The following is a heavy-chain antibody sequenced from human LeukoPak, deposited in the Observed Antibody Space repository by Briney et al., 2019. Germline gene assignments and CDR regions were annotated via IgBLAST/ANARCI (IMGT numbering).Heavy chain of an antibody. V-gene: IGHV1-18*01. CDR3: ARVISGYYSYYFVY. D-gene: IGHD3-22*01. Sequence: ASVKVSCKASGYTFTSYGISWVRQAPGQGLEWMGWISAYNGNTNYAQKLQGRVTMTTDTSTSTAYMELRSLRSDDTAVYYCARVISGYYSYYFVYWGQGALVTVSS. J-gene: IGHJ4*02. CDR2: ISAYNGNT. CDR1: GYTFTSYG.